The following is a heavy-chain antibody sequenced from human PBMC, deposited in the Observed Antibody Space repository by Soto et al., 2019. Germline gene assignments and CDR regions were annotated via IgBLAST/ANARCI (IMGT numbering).Heavy chain of an antibody. CDR3: AREAAAVVSLDY. D-gene: IGHD6-25*01. J-gene: IGHJ4*02. CDR1: GYIFTAYS. CDR2: INAKSGDT. Sequence: ASVKVSCKASGYIFTAYSMHWVRQAPGQGLEWLGWINAKSGDTIYAQKFQDRVTMTCDTSVSTAYLELSSLSSDDTALYYCAREAAAVVSLDYWGQGTLVTVSS. V-gene: IGHV1-2*02.